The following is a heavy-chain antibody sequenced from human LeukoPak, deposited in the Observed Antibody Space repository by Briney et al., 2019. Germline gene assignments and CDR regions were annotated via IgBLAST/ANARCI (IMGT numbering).Heavy chain of an antibody. CDR1: GYTFTSYY. CDR2: INPSGGST. V-gene: IGHV1-46*01. D-gene: IGHD3-22*01. J-gene: IGHJ6*02. CDR3: ARGFAVTMIVVATLLSPLDYYGMDV. Sequence: GASVKVSCKASGYTFTSYYMHWVRQAPGQGLEWMGIINPSGGSTSYAQKFQGRVTMTRDTSTGTVYMELSSLRSEDTAVYYCARGFAVTMIVVATLLSPLDYYGMDVWGQGTTVTVSS.